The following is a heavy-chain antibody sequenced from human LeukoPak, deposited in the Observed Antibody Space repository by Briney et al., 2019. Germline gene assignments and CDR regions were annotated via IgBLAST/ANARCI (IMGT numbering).Heavy chain of an antibody. V-gene: IGHV1-69*04. CDR1: GGTFSSYA. J-gene: IGHJ4*02. CDR2: IIPILGIA. Sequence: ASMKVSCKASGGTFSSYAISWVRQAPGQGLEWMGRIIPILGIANYAQKFQGRVTITADKSTSTAYMELSSLRSEDTAVYYCARDHSGSYDMDYWGQGTLVTVSS. D-gene: IGHD1-26*01. CDR3: ARDHSGSYDMDY.